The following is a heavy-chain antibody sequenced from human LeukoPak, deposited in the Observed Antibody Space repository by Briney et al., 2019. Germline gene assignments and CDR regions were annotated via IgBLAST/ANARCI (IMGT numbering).Heavy chain of an antibody. J-gene: IGHJ4*02. Sequence: SETLCLTCTVSGGSISNSGGFYWSWIRQHPGNGLDWIGFISYRASTYYNPSLKSRVSMSLDASTSQFSLRLTSVTDEDTAVYYGARVSQSSGGFYYWGQGSLVTVSS. V-gene: IGHV4-31*02. D-gene: IGHD2-15*01. CDR1: GGSISNSGGFY. CDR2: ISYRAST. CDR3: ARVSQSSGGFYY.